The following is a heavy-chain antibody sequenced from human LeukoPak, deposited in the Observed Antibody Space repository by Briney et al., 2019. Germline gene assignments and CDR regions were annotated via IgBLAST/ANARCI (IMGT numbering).Heavy chain of an antibody. CDR3: AKDWCSGSSCYVALD. CDR2: ILYDGSHQ. Sequence: GGSLRLSCAASGFTFSSYGMNWVRQAPGKGLEWVAVILYDGSHQYYVDSVKGRFTISRDNSKNTLYLQMNSLRPEDTARYYCAKDWCSGSSCYVALDWGQGTLVTVSS. J-gene: IGHJ4*02. V-gene: IGHV3-30*18. CDR1: GFTFSSYG. D-gene: IGHD2-15*01.